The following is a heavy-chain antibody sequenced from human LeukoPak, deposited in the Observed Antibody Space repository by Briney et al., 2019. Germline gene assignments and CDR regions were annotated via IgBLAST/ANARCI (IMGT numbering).Heavy chain of an antibody. CDR1: GGSISSGGYY. CDR3: ARQAIQLWFDY. J-gene: IGHJ5*01. V-gene: IGHV4-31*03. CDR2: IYYSGST. D-gene: IGHD5-18*01. Sequence: PSQTLSLTCTVSGGSISSGGYYWSWIRQHPGKGLEWIGYIYYSGSTYYNPSLKSRVTISVDTSKNQFSLKLSSVTAADAAVYYCARQAIQLWFDYWGQGTLVTVSS.